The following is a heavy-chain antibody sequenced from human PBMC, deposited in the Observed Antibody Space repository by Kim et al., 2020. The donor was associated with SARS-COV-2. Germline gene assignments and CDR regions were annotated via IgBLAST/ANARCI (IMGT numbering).Heavy chain of an antibody. J-gene: IGHJ4*02. CDR1: GFTFSSYA. V-gene: IGHV3-30*04. CDR3: ARASGRSYGSTFDY. D-gene: IGHD5-18*01. CDR2: ICYVGSNK. Sequence: GGSLRLSCAASGFTFSSYAMRWVRQAPGKGLEWVAVICYVGSNKYYADSVKGRFTISRDNSKNTLYLQMNSLRAEDTAVYYCARASGRSYGSTFDYWGQGTLVTVSS.